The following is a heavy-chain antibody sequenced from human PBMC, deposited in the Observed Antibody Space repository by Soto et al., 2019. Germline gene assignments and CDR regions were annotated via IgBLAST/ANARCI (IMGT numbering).Heavy chain of an antibody. J-gene: IGHJ4*02. V-gene: IGHV3-7*03. CDR1: GFSFRDYW. CDR2: MNEDGSQK. CDR3: ASDKARRFDY. Sequence: EVQLVESGGGLVQAGGSLRLSCVVSGFSFRDYWMTWVRLAPGKGLEWVANMNEDGSQKHYMDSVEGRFTIARDNAKNAGYLQMNSLRPDGAAIYYCASDKARRFDYWGQGTLVTVSS. D-gene: IGHD1-1*01.